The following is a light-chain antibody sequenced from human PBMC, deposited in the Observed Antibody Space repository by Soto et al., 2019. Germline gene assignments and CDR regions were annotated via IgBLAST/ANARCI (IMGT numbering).Light chain of an antibody. CDR3: QQYDDWPLT. J-gene: IGKJ3*01. V-gene: IGKV3-15*01. CDR2: DSS. CDR1: QSVGRS. Sequence: VMTQSPATLSVSPGEGATLSCWASQSVGRSLAWYQQKPGQAPRLLMFDSSTRATGIPAKFSGSGSGTEFTLTISSLQSEDFAIYYCQQYDDWPLTVGPGTKLDI.